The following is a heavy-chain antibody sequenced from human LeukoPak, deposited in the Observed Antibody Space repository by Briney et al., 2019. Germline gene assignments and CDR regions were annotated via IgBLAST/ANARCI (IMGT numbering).Heavy chain of an antibody. J-gene: IGHJ4*02. Sequence: ASVKVSCKASGYTFTGYYMHWVRQAPGQGLEWMGWINPNSGGTNYTQKFQGWVTMTRDTSISTVYMELSSLRSEDTAVYYCARGTAYGDYVDYWGQGTLVTVSS. CDR3: ARGTAYGDYVDY. D-gene: IGHD4-17*01. CDR2: INPNSGGT. V-gene: IGHV1-2*04. CDR1: GYTFTGYY.